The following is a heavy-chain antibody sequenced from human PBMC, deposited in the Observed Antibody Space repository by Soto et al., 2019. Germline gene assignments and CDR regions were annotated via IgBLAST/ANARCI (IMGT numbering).Heavy chain of an antibody. CDR1: GFTFSNYL. CDR3: AKVPLSLKFYDY. V-gene: IGHV3-23*01. Sequence: GGSLRLSCEASGFTFSNYLMNWVRQAPGKGLEWVSGISGSGTNTYYADSVKGRFTISRDNSKNTLYLQMNSLTAADTAIYYCAKVPLSLKFYDYWGQGTQVTVSS. CDR2: ISGSGTNT. J-gene: IGHJ4*02.